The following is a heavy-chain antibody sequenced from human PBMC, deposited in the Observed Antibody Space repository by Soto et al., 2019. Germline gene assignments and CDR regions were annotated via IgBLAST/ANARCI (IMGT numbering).Heavy chain of an antibody. CDR1: GYTFTGHY. D-gene: IGHD5-12*01. V-gene: IGHV1-2*02. CDR2: INPNNGGT. CDR3: ARDLRFSGGPDP. Sequence: ASVKVSCKASGYTFTGHYMHWVRQAPGQGLEWMGWINPNNGGTNYAQKFQGRVTMTRDTSISTAYMELSRLRSNDTAVFYCARDLRFSGGPDPWGQGTLVTVSS. J-gene: IGHJ5*02.